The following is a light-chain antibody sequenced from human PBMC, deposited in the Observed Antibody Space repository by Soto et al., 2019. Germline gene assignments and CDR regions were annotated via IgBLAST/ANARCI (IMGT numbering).Light chain of an antibody. J-gene: IGKJ1*01. CDR3: QQYDSSPRT. CDR1: QSFTSRS. Sequence: EIVLTQSPGTLSLSPGERATLSCRASQSFTSRSLAWYQQKPGLAPRLLISGTSNRAAGIPDRFSGSGSGTDFTLPISRLEPEDFAVYYCQQYDSSPRTFGQGTKVEIK. CDR2: GTS. V-gene: IGKV3-20*01.